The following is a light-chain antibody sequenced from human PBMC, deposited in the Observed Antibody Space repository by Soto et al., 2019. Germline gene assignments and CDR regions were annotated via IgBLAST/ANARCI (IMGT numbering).Light chain of an antibody. Sequence: EIVMTQSPATLSVSPGERATLSCRASQSVSSNLAGYQQKPGQAPRLLIYGASTRATGTPARFSGSGSATEFTLTISSLQSEDFAVYYCQQYNNWPPLTFGGGTKVEI. V-gene: IGKV3-15*01. J-gene: IGKJ4*01. CDR1: QSVSSN. CDR3: QQYNNWPPLT. CDR2: GAS.